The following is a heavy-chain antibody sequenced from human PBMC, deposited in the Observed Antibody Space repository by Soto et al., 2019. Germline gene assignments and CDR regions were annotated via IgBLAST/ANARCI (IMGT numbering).Heavy chain of an antibody. CDR1: GGSISSGGYY. CDR3: AGRPPHKGPVGYDY. CDR2: IYYSGST. V-gene: IGHV4-31*03. J-gene: IGHJ4*02. Sequence: SETLSLTCTVSGGSISSGGYYWSWIRQHPGKGLEWIGYIYYSGSTYYNPSLKSRVTISVDTSKNQFSLKLSSVTAADTAVYYCAGRPPHKGPVGYDYWGQGTLVTVSS. D-gene: IGHD2-15*01.